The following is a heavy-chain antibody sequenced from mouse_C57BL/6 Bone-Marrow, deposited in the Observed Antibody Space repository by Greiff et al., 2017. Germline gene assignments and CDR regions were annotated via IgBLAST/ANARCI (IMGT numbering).Heavy chain of an antibody. V-gene: IGHV14-4*01. J-gene: IGHJ4*01. CDR1: GFNIKDDY. CDR3: TIYSNYDAMDY. CDR2: IDPENGDT. Sequence: EVMLVESGAELVRPGASVKLSCTASGFNIKDDYMHWVKQRPEQGLEWIGWIDPENGDTEYASKFQGKATITADKSSNTAYLQLSSLTSEDTAVYYCTIYSNYDAMDYWGQGTSATVSS. D-gene: IGHD2-5*01.